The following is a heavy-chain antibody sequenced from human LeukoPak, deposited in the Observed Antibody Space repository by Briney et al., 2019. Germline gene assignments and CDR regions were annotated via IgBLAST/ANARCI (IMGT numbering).Heavy chain of an antibody. Sequence: GGSLTLSCAASGVTLSGSWMRWVRHAPGKGLMWVSQIKYDGSTKSYAASVRGRFTISRDNAKNTLYLHMDSLRAEDTAVYYCARSDYFHNWGQGKMVVVSA. V-gene: IGHV3-74*01. CDR3: ARSDYFHN. J-gene: IGHJ3*01. D-gene: IGHD3-10*01. CDR1: GVTLSGSW. CDR2: IKYDGSTK.